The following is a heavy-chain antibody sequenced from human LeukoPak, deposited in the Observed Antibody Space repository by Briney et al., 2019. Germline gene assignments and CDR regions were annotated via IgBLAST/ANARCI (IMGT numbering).Heavy chain of an antibody. CDR1: GFTFSSYA. V-gene: IGHV3-30*04. CDR2: ISYDGSNK. D-gene: IGHD3-10*01. CDR3: ARDPRGSGSFYYYYGMDV. J-gene: IGHJ6*02. Sequence: GRSLRLCCAASGFTFSSYAMHWVRLAPGKGLGWGAVISYDGSNKYYADSVKGRFTISRDNSKNTLYLQMNSLRAEDTAVYYCARDPRGSGSFYYYYGMDVWGQGTTVTVSS.